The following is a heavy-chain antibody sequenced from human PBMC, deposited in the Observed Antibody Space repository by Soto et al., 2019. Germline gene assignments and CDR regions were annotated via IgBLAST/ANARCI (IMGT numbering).Heavy chain of an antibody. CDR1: GFSFRNYA. V-gene: IGHV3-30*04. D-gene: IGHD1-26*01. CDR3: ARSRNSAVADSFDF. CDR2: ISRDGSHK. Sequence: GGALRLSCAASGFSFRNYAIHWVRQAPGKGLEWVAVISRDGSHKYYLDSVKGRFTISRDNSKDTVNLLMNSLRDDDSAMYYCARSRNSAVADSFDFWGQGTLVTVSS. J-gene: IGHJ4*02.